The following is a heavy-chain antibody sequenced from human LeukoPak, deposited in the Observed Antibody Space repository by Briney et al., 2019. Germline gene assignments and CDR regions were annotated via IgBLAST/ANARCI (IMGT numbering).Heavy chain of an antibody. CDR2: VYYTGRT. V-gene: IGHV4-59*08. J-gene: IGHJ4*02. CDR3: ARLTEGW. CDR1: GGSIGSYY. D-gene: IGHD2-15*01. Sequence: SANLSLTCIVSGGSIGSYYWSWVRQTPGKGLEWIGYVYYTGRTNYNPSLKGRVTIFVDTSKNQFSLKLSSVTAADTAVYYCARLTEGWWGQGALVTVSS.